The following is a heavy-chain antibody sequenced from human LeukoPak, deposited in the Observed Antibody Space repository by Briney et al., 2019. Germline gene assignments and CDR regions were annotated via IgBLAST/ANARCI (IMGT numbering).Heavy chain of an antibody. CDR3: ARDGFGTGSN. J-gene: IGHJ4*02. V-gene: IGHV3-7*03. D-gene: IGHD3-16*01. CDR2: IKQDGSEK. CDR1: GLTFSNYW. Sequence: GGSLRLSCAASGLTFSNYWMDWVRQAPGKGLEWVANIKQDGSEKNYVGSVKGRFIISRDNAKNPLYLQMNTLRADDTAVYYCARDGFGTGSNWGQGTLVTVSS.